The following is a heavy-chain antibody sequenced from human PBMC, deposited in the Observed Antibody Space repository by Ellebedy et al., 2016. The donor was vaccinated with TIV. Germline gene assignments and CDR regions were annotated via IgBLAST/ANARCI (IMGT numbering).Heavy chain of an antibody. V-gene: IGHV3-30-3*01. CDR2: ISYDGSNK. J-gene: IGHJ6*02. Sequence: GGSLRLSXAASGFTFSSYAMHWVRQAPGKGLEWVAVISYDGSNKYYADPVKGRFTISRDNSKNTLYLQMNSLRAEDTAVYYCARGKDYYYYGMDVWGQGTTVTVSS. CDR3: ARGKDYYYYGMDV. CDR1: GFTFSSYA.